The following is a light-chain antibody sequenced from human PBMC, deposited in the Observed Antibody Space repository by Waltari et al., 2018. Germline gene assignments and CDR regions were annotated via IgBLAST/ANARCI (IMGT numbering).Light chain of an antibody. CDR2: DTS. J-gene: IGLJ1*01. CDR3: LLSYSDSLYV. CDR1: TGAVTSGHY. V-gene: IGLV7-46*01. Sequence: QAVVTQEPSLTVSPGGTVTLTCGSSTGAVTSGHYPYWFQQKPGQSPRTLIYDTSNKPSWTPARFSGSLLGGKAALTLSGAQPEDEAEYYCLLSYSDSLYVFGTGTKVTVL.